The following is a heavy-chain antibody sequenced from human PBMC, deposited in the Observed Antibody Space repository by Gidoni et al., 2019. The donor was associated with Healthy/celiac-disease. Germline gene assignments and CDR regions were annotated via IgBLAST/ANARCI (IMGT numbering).Heavy chain of an antibody. CDR1: GFTFSSYS. Sequence: EVQLVESGGGLVKPGGSLRLSCAASGFTFSSYSMSWVRQGPGKGLVWVSSICSSSSYIYYADSVKGRFTISRYKAKNSLYLKMNSLRAEDTAVYYCARHPSNDFWSGYQLYYYYGMDVWGQGTTVTVSS. CDR2: ICSSSSYI. D-gene: IGHD3-3*01. J-gene: IGHJ6*02. V-gene: IGHV3-21*01. CDR3: ARHPSNDFWSGYQLYYYYGMDV.